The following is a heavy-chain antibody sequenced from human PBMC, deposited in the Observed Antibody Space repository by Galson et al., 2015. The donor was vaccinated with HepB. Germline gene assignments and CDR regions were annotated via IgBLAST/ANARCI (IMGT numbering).Heavy chain of an antibody. CDR3: ARGRRRSGHIYYYYGMDV. Sequence: SVKVSCKASGGTFSSYTISWVRQAPGQGLEWMGRIIPILGIANYAQKFQGRVTITADKSTSTAYMELSSLRSEDTAVYYCARGRRRSGHIYYYYGMDVWGQGTTVTVSS. CDR1: GGTFSSYT. V-gene: IGHV1-69*02. CDR2: IIPILGIA. J-gene: IGHJ6*02. D-gene: IGHD6-19*01.